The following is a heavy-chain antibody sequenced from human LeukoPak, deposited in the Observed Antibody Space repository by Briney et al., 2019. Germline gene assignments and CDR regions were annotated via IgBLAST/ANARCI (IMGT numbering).Heavy chain of an antibody. CDR2: IYTSGST. V-gene: IGHV4-4*07. CDR3: ARGEMAGYYYYMDV. J-gene: IGHJ6*03. Sequence: SETLSLTCTVSGGSISSYYWSWIRQPAGKGLEWIGRIYTSGSTNYNPSLKSRVTISVDTSKNQFSLKLSSVTAADTAVYYCARGEMAGYYYYMDVWGKGTTVTVSS. CDR1: GGSISSYY. D-gene: IGHD5-24*01.